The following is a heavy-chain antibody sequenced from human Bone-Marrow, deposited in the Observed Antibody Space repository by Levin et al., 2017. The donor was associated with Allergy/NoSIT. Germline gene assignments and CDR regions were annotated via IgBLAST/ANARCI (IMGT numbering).Heavy chain of an antibody. V-gene: IGHV4-30-4*01. Sequence: PSETLSLTCTVSGGSISSGDYYWSWIRQPPGKGLEWIGYIYYSGSTYYNPSLKSRVTISVDTSKNQFSLKLSSVTAADTAVYYCARAEQQLVRPFDYWGQGTLVTVSS. D-gene: IGHD6-13*01. CDR1: GGSISSGDYY. J-gene: IGHJ4*02. CDR2: IYYSGST. CDR3: ARAEQQLVRPFDY.